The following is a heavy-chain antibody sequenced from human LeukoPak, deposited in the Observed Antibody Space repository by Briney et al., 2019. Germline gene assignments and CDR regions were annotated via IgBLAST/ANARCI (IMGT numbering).Heavy chain of an antibody. Sequence: PGGSLRLSCAASGFTFSDYRMNWVRQAPGKGLEWVSSISGTSTNIYYADSVKGRFTISRDNAKNSVYLQMNSLRAEDTAVYYCAKVGYDSSGYPYWGQGTLVTVSS. CDR1: GFTFSDYR. J-gene: IGHJ4*02. V-gene: IGHV3-21*01. CDR2: ISGTSTNI. D-gene: IGHD3-22*01. CDR3: AKVGYDSSGYPY.